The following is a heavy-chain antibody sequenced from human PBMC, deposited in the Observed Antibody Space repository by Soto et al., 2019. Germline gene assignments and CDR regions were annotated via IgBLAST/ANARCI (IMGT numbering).Heavy chain of an antibody. V-gene: IGHV3-23*01. CDR2: ILHIGDSA. CDR3: ARRGLSNNDY. CDR1: GFNFSANA. D-gene: IGHD1-1*01. Sequence: DVQLLESGGGLVQPGGSLRLSCVASGFNFSANAMTWVRQAPGKGLEWVASILHIGDSAYYADSVKGRFTISRDNSKRTLYLQMNGLRAEDTAVYYCARRGLSNNDYWGQGTLVTVSS. J-gene: IGHJ4*02.